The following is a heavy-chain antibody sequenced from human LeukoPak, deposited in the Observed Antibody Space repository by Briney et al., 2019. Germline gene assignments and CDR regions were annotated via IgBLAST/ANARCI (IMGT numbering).Heavy chain of an antibody. CDR1: GFTFSSYW. Sequence: GGSLRLSCAAPGFTFSSYWMSWVRQAPGKGLEWVANIKQDGSEKYYVDSVKGRFTISRDNAKNSLYLQMNSLRAEDTAVYYCASMKAAAPQSDYWGQGTLVTVSS. CDR2: IKQDGSEK. V-gene: IGHV3-7*01. J-gene: IGHJ4*02. CDR3: ASMKAAAPQSDY. D-gene: IGHD6-13*01.